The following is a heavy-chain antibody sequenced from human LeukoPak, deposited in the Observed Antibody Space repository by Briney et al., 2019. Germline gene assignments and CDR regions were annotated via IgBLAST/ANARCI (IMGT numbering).Heavy chain of an antibody. Sequence: SETLSLTCTVFGGSISNYYWSWIRQPPGKGLEWIGYIYYSGTTKYNPSLQSRVTISVDTSKNQFSLKLSSVTAADTAVYYCARVVYGDYEWARVYFDYWGQGTLVTVSS. J-gene: IGHJ4*02. D-gene: IGHD4-17*01. V-gene: IGHV4-59*01. CDR2: IYYSGTT. CDR3: ARVVYGDYEWARVYFDY. CDR1: GGSISNYY.